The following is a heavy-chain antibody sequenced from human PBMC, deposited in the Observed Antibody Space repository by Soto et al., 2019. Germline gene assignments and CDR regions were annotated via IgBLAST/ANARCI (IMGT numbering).Heavy chain of an antibody. D-gene: IGHD3-10*01. J-gene: IGHJ5*02. CDR2: ISAYNGNT. Sequence: GSVKVYSRSCGYAFTSYGMSLVRRAPGQGLEWMGWISAYNGNTNYAHKLQGRVTMTTDTSTSTAYMELRSLRSDDTAVYYCARDWYYGSGSYYSLGWFDPWGQGPLVTVSS. V-gene: IGHV1-18*01. CDR3: ARDWYYGSGSYYSLGWFDP. CDR1: GYAFTSYG.